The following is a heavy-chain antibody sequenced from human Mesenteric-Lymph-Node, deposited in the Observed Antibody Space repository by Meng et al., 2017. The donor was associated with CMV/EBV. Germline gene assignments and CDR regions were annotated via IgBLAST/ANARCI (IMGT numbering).Heavy chain of an antibody. Sequence: AAGLTFSDHYMEWFRRAPGKGLEWVALSRVKVNGYPREHAASVEGEFTISREDSESSLYLQMNSLRTGDTAVYYCAGDSMKGGGFDYWGQGTLVTVSS. V-gene: IGHV3-72*01. CDR3: AGDSMKGGGFDY. CDR1: GLTFSDHY. J-gene: IGHJ4*02. D-gene: IGHD3-10*01. CDR2: SRVKVNGYPR.